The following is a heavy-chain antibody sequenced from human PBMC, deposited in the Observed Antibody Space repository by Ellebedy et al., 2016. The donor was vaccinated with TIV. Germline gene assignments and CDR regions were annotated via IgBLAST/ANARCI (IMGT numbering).Heavy chain of an antibody. CDR2: ISTYSGNT. D-gene: IGHD2-15*01. CDR1: GYTFSRHG. V-gene: IGHV1-18*01. Sequence: AASVMVSCKTSGYTFSRHGLNWVRQAPGQGLEWMGWISTYSGNTKYTQKFQGRVTMTTDTSTGTAYMELRSLTSDDTAVYYFAREADSDALDIWGQGTMVTVSS. J-gene: IGHJ3*02. CDR3: AREADSDALDI.